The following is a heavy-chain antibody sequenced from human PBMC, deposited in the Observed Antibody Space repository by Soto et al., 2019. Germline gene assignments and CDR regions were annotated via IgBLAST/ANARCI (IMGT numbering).Heavy chain of an antibody. J-gene: IGHJ4*02. V-gene: IGHV3-30-3*01. D-gene: IGHD3-16*01. CDR1: GFTFSSYA. CDR2: ISYDGSNK. Sequence: GGSLRLSCAASGFTFSSYAMHWVRQAPGKGLEWVAVISYDGSNKYYADSVKGRFTISVDKSKNQFSLKLSSVTAADTAVYYCARGLMGLLRFFDYWGQGTLVTVSS. CDR3: ARGLMGLLRFFDY.